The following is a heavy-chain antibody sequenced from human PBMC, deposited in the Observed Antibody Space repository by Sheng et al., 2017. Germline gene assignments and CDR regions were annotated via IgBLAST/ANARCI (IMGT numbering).Heavy chain of an antibody. CDR1: GFNVDKNH. J-gene: IGHJ4*02. D-gene: IGHD2-15*01. CDR2: LYSGGIT. CDR3: TRGPQWCSPLTY. V-gene: IGHV3-53*01. Sequence: EVRLVESGGNLIRPGGSLRLSCAASGFNVDKNHMTWVRQAPGKGLEWVLILYSGGITYYTDSVKGRFTISRDASKNTLYLQMNSLKLEDTAVYYCTRGPQWCSPLTYWGQGTRGHRLL.